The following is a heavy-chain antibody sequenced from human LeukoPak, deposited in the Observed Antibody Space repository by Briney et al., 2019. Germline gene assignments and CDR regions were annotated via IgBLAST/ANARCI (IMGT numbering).Heavy chain of an antibody. CDR1: GFTFSSYW. Sequence: GGSLRLSCAASGFTFSSYWMHWVRQAPGKGLMWVSRIKSDGSTNYADSVKGRFTISRDNAKNTASLQMNSLRAEDTGVYYCARAPSEIGGYYPEYFRHWGQGTLVTVSS. D-gene: IGHD3-22*01. J-gene: IGHJ1*01. V-gene: IGHV3-74*01. CDR2: IKSDGST. CDR3: ARAPSEIGGYYPEYFRH.